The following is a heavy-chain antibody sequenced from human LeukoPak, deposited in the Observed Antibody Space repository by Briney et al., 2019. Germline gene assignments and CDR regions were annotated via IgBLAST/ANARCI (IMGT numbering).Heavy chain of an antibody. J-gene: IGHJ3*02. V-gene: IGHV1-69*06. CDR3: ARASIVVVVAAKVAAFDT. CDR1: GCTFSSYA. CDR2: IIPIFGTA. Sequence: RASVKVSCKASGCTFSSYAISWVRQAPGQGLEWMGRIIPIFGTANYAQKFQGRVTITADKSTSTAYMELSSLRSEDTAVYYCARASIVVVVAAKVAAFDTWGQGTMVTVSS. D-gene: IGHD2-15*01.